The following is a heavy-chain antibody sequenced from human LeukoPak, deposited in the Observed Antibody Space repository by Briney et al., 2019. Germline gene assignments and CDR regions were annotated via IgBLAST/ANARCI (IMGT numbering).Heavy chain of an antibody. CDR3: AKGTSPVGAFDC. J-gene: IGHJ4*02. CDR2: ICGSGSRT. V-gene: IGHV3-23*01. D-gene: IGHD3/OR15-3a*01. CDR1: VFTFSSRA. Sequence: GGSLRLSCTASVFTFSSRAMSWVRHAPGGGVGWVSAICGSGSRTYYVGSGKGRFTIHRDNSKNTLSLEMNSLRAEDTAVYYCAKGTSPVGAFDCWVQGSMVTV.